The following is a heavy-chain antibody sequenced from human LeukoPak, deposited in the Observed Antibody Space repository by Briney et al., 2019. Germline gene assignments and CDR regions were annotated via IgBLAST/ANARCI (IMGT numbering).Heavy chain of an antibody. Sequence: ASVKVSCKTSGGTFSSSAITWVRQAPGEGLEWMGRIIPVLNITSYAQKFQGRVTITADTSTSTVYMELSSLRSEETAVYYCARDQGLTAPPPYGLDVWGQGTTVIVSS. CDR3: ARDQGLTAPPPYGLDV. CDR1: GGTFSSSA. D-gene: IGHD4/OR15-4a*01. J-gene: IGHJ6*02. CDR2: IIPVLNIT. V-gene: IGHV1-69*04.